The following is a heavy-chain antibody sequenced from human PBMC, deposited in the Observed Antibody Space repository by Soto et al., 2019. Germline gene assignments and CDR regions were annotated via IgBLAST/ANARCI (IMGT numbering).Heavy chain of an antibody. Sequence: ASVKVSCKASGYTFTSYYMHWVRQAPGQGLEWMGWINPNSGGTNYAQKFQGWVTMTRDTSISTAYMELSRLRSDDTAVYYCARGISSEDYYYYMDGWGKGTTVTVSS. CDR3: ARGISSEDYYYYMDG. CDR2: INPNSGGT. CDR1: GYTFTSYY. D-gene: IGHD3-10*01. V-gene: IGHV1-2*04. J-gene: IGHJ6*03.